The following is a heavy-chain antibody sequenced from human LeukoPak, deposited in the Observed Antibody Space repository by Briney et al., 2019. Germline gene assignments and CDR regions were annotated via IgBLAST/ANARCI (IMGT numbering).Heavy chain of an antibody. D-gene: IGHD6-13*01. V-gene: IGHV3-23*01. CDR1: GFTFTSYS. CDR2: ISGGGGST. J-gene: IGHJ4*02. CDR3: AKEISGYSSSWARFDY. Sequence: GGSLRLSCAASGFTFTSYSMNWVRQAPGKGLEWVSTISGGGGSTYYADSVKGRFTISRDNSKNTLYLQVNSLRAEDTAIYYCAKEISGYSSSWARFDYWGQGTLVTVSS.